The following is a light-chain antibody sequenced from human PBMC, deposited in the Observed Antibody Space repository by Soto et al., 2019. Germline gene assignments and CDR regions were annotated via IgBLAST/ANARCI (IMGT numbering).Light chain of an antibody. V-gene: IGLV2-14*03. Sequence: QSALTQPASVSGSPGQSITISCTGTSSDIGGYNYVSWYQQHAGKAPKLLIYDVNDRPSGVSNRFSGSKSGNTASLTISGLQAEDEADYFCSSYTSSSTSFVFGTGTKVTVL. J-gene: IGLJ1*01. CDR3: SSYTSSSTSFV. CDR2: DVN. CDR1: SSDIGGYNY.